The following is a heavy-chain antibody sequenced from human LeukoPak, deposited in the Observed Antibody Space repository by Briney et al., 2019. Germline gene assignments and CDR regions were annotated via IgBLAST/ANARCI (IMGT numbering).Heavy chain of an antibody. CDR1: TFNFNSYW. CDR2: IKQDGSET. V-gene: IGHV3-7*01. CDR3: GRPPQQDTPYHCMDV. J-gene: IGHJ6*03. Sequence: GGSLRLSCEVSTFNFNSYWFSWVHQAPGKGLEWVANIKQDGSETNYVDSVKGRFSISRDNAKNSVYLQMNSLRAADTAVYYCGRPPQQDTPYHCMDVWGRGTTVTVSS.